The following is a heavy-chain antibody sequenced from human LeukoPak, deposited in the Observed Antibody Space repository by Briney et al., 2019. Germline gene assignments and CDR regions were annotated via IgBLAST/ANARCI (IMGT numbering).Heavy chain of an antibody. CDR3: ARDYYGSGSA. CDR1: GGSFSGYY. Sequence: SETLSLTCAVYGGSFSGYYWSWIRQPPGKGLEWIGEINHSGSTNYNPSLKSRVIISVDTSKNQFSLKLSSVTAADAAVYYCARDYYGSGSAWGQGTLVTVSS. CDR2: INHSGST. J-gene: IGHJ4*02. D-gene: IGHD3-10*01. V-gene: IGHV4-34*01.